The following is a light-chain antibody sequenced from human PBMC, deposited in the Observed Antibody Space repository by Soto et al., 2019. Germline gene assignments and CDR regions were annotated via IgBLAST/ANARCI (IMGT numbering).Light chain of an antibody. V-gene: IGLV1-40*01. Sequence: QSVLTQPPSVSGAPGRRVTISCTGSSSNIGAGYDVHWYQQLPGTAPKLLIYANSNRPSGVPDRFSGSKSGTSASLAITGLQAEDEADYYCQSYDSSLSGSVVFGGGTKVTVL. J-gene: IGLJ2*01. CDR1: SSNIGAGYD. CDR3: QSYDSSLSGSVV. CDR2: ANS.